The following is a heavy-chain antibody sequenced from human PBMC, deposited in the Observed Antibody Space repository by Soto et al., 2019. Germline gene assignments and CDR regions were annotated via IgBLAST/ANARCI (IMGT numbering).Heavy chain of an antibody. CDR2: ISYDGSKK. V-gene: IGHV3-30*18. Sequence: PGGSLRLACVDSGFNFNNYGMHWVRQAPGKGLEWVAVISYDGSKKYYADSVKGRFIISRDNSKNTLYLQMHSLRAEDTAVYYCAKGRHIGVLTSSSEPPYFQHWGQGTQVTVSS. CDR1: GFNFNNYG. J-gene: IGHJ1*01. CDR3: AKGRHIGVLTSSSEPPYFQH. D-gene: IGHD2-21*02.